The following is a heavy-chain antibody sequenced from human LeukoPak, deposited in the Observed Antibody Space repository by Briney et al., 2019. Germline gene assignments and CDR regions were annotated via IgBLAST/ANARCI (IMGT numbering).Heavy chain of an antibody. CDR1: GFTFSSYW. CDR3: ARASNRNSINFDY. D-gene: IGHD1-1*01. J-gene: IGHJ4*02. CDR2: INGDGSTS. Sequence: PGGSLRLSCAASGFTFSSYWMHWVRQAPGKGLVWVSRINGDGSTSNYADSVKGRFTISRDNAKNTLYLQMNSLSAEDTAVYYCARASNRNSINFDYWGQGTLVTVSS. V-gene: IGHV3-74*01.